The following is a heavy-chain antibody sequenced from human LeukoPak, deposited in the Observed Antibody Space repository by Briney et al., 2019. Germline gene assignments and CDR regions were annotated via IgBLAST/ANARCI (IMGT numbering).Heavy chain of an antibody. V-gene: IGHV4-39*07. D-gene: IGHD5-24*01. CDR3: AREVEMAPDY. Sequence: KPSETLSLTCTVSGGSISGSSYYWGWIRQPPGKGLEWIGSIYYSGSTYYNPSLKSRVTISVDTSKNQFSLKLSSVTAADTAVYYCAREVEMAPDYWGQGTLVTVSS. CDR2: IYYSGST. J-gene: IGHJ4*02. CDR1: GGSISGSSYY.